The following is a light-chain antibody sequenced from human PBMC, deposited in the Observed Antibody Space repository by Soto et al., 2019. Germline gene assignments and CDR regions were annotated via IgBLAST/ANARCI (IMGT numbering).Light chain of an antibody. V-gene: IGKV3-15*01. J-gene: IGKJ5*01. CDR3: QQYNNWPPVT. CDR2: GAS. Sequence: EIVMTQSPTNLSVSPVERATLSCRASQSVSSNLAWYQQKPGQAPKHLIYGASTSATGVPARFIGSGSGTEFTLTISSLQSEDFAVYYCQQYNNWPPVTFGQGTRLEIK. CDR1: QSVSSN.